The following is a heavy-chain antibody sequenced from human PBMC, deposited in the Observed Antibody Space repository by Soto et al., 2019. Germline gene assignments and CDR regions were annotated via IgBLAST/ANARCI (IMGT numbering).Heavy chain of an antibody. CDR1: GYTFTSYG. D-gene: IGHD3-16*01. Sequence: QVQLVQSGAEVKKPGASVMVSCETSGYTFTSYGISWVRQAPGQGPDWMGWISAYNGYTDYAQKFQGRVTVTTDASTSKAYMELRSLRSDDTAVYYCARGLLRGKGGMDVWGQGTTVTVSS. V-gene: IGHV1-18*01. J-gene: IGHJ6*02. CDR2: ISAYNGYT. CDR3: ARGLLRGKGGMDV.